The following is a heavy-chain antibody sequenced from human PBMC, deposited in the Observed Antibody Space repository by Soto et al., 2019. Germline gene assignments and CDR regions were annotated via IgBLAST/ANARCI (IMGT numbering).Heavy chain of an antibody. J-gene: IGHJ4*02. CDR3: AKDLRRGYSGYYPSSFHY. D-gene: IGHD5-12*01. CDR2: ISGSGGST. Sequence: PGGSLRLSCAASGFTFSSYAMSWVRQAPGKGLEWVSAISGSGGSTYYADSVKGRFTISRDNSKNTLYLQMNSLRAEDTAVYYCAKDLRRGYSGYYPSSFHYWGQGTLVTVSS. V-gene: IGHV3-23*01. CDR1: GFTFSSYA.